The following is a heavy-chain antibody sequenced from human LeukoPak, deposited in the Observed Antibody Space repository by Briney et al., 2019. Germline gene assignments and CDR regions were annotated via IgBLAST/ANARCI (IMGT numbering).Heavy chain of an antibody. D-gene: IGHD3-22*01. CDR3: ARSQSRTYYYDSSGYYYYYGMDV. CDR2: ISYDGSNK. J-gene: IGHJ6*02. Sequence: GGSLRLSCAASGFTFSSYAMHWVRQAPGKGLEWVAVISYDGSNKYYADSVKGRFTISRDDSKNTLYLQMNSLRAEDTAVYYCARSQSRTYYYDSSGYYYYYGMDVWGQGTTVTVSS. CDR1: GFTFSSYA. V-gene: IGHV3-30-3*01.